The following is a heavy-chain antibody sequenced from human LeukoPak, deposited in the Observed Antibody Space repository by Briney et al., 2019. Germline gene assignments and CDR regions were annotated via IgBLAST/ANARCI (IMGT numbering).Heavy chain of an antibody. CDR3: ARHRHDYGDNCFDP. J-gene: IGHJ5*02. CDR2: IHYSGST. D-gene: IGHD4-17*01. Sequence: PSETLSLTCTVSGGSISSYYWNWIRQPPGKGLEWIGYIHYSGSTNYNPSLKSRVTISLDTSKDQISLKLSSVTAADTAVYNCARHRHDYGDNCFDPWGQGTLVTVSS. V-gene: IGHV4-59*08. CDR1: GGSISSYY.